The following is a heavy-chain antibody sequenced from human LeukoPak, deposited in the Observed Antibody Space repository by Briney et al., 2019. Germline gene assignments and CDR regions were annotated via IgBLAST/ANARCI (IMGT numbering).Heavy chain of an antibody. CDR1: GGTFSSYT. CDR3: ARLIGDSSGYSGGYYFDY. D-gene: IGHD3-22*01. J-gene: IGHJ4*02. V-gene: IGHV1-69*02. Sequence: ASVKVSCKASGGTFSSYTISWVRQAPGQGLEWMGRIIPILGIANYAQKFQGRVTITADKSTSTAYMELSSLRSEDTAVYYCARLIGDSSGYSGGYYFDYWGQGNLVTVSS. CDR2: IIPILGIA.